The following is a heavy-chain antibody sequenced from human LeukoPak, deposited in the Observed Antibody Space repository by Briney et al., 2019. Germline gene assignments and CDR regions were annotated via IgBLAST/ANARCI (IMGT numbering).Heavy chain of an antibody. V-gene: IGHV3-20*04. CDR1: GFTFDDYG. CDR2: INWNGGST. CDR3: ARLEVERESYYYFYMDV. D-gene: IGHD5-24*01. J-gene: IGHJ6*03. Sequence: GGSLRLSCAASGFTFDDYGMSWVRQAPGKGLEWVSGINWNGGSTGYADSVKGRFTISRDNAKNSLYLQMNSLRAEDTALYYCARLEVERESYYYFYMDVWGKGTTVTVSS.